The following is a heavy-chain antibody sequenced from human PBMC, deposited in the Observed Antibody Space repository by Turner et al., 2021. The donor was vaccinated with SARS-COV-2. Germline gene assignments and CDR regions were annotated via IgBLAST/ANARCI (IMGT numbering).Heavy chain of an antibody. J-gene: IGHJ4*02. V-gene: IGHV4-34*01. CDR3: ARLGLGDSQFDY. CDR2: INHSGST. CDR1: GGSFSVYY. Sequence: QVQLQQWGAGLLKPSETLSLTCAVYGGSFSVYYWSWIRQPPGKGLEWIGEINHSGSTNYNPSLKSRVTISVDTSKNQFSLKLCSVTAADTAVYYCARLGLGDSQFDYWGQGTLVTVSS. D-gene: IGHD5-18*01.